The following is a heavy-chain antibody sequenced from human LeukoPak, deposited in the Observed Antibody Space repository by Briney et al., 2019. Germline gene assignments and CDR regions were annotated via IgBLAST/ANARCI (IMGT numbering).Heavy chain of an antibody. CDR1: GFSFRDYY. Sequence: AGGSLRLSCEGSGFSFRDYYMSWIRQTPGKGLEWVSYISNSGTDTNYADSVKGRFTISRDNAKNSLYLQMNSLRAEDTALYYCARHYYDSRYPTSGYYMDVWGKGTTATVSS. V-gene: IGHV3-11*03. CDR2: ISNSGTDT. J-gene: IGHJ6*03. CDR3: ARHYYDSRYPTSGYYMDV. D-gene: IGHD3-22*01.